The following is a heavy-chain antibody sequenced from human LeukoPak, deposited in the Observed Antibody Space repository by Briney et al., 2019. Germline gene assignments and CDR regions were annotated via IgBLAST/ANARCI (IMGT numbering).Heavy chain of an antibody. Sequence: ASVKVSRKASGYTFTSYGISWVRQAPGQGLEWMGWISAYNGNTNYAQKLQGRVTMTTDTSTSTAYMELRSLRSDDTAVYYCARVHYDILTGYCDYWGQGTLVTVSS. V-gene: IGHV1-18*01. CDR3: ARVHYDILTGYCDY. CDR2: ISAYNGNT. CDR1: GYTFTSYG. J-gene: IGHJ4*02. D-gene: IGHD3-9*01.